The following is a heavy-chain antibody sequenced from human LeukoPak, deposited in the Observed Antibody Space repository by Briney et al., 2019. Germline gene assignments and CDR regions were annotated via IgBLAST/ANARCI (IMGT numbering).Heavy chain of an antibody. Sequence: SETLSLTCTVSGYSISSGYYWSWIRQPPGKGLEWIGEINHSGSTNYNPSLKSRVTISVDTSKNHFSLKLSSVTAADTAVYYCARSTTGWTDLDYWGQGTLVTVSS. J-gene: IGHJ4*02. D-gene: IGHD1-1*01. V-gene: IGHV4-38-2*02. CDR2: INHSGST. CDR1: GYSISSGYY. CDR3: ARSTTGWTDLDY.